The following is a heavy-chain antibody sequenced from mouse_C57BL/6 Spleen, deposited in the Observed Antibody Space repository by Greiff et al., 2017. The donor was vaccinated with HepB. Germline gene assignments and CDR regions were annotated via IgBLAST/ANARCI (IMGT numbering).Heavy chain of an antibody. CDR1: GFSFNTYA. CDR3: VRHEAQAQFLYYYAMDY. D-gene: IGHD3-2*02. J-gene: IGHJ4*01. V-gene: IGHV10-1*01. CDR2: IRSKSNNYAT. Sequence: EVQLVESGGGLVQPKGSLKLSCAASGFSFNTYAMNWVRQAPGKGLEWVARIRSKSNNYATYYADSVKDRFTISRDDSESMLYLQMNNLKTEDTAMYYCVRHEAQAQFLYYYAMDYWGQGTSVTVSS.